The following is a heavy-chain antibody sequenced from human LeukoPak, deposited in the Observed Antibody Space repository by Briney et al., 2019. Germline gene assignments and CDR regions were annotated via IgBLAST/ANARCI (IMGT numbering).Heavy chain of an antibody. V-gene: IGHV3-30*02. CDR3: ARACHYDSSGYYSTKVYYFDY. J-gene: IGHJ4*02. CDR1: GFTFSNYG. D-gene: IGHD3-22*01. Sequence: GGSLRLSCGASGFTFSNYGMLWVRQAPGKGLEWVAFIRYDGNNKLYADSMKGRFTISRDNSKNTLYLHINSLRAEDTAVYYCARACHYDSSGYYSTKVYYFDYWGQGTLVTVSS. CDR2: IRYDGNNK.